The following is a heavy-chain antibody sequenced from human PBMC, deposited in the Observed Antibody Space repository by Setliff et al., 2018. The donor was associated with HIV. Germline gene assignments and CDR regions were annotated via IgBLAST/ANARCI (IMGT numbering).Heavy chain of an antibody. CDR2: TSSTGSSL. CDR1: GFTFSGHF. D-gene: IGHD3-22*01. J-gene: IGHJ4*01. CDR3: AAISDSSVPY. Sequence: PGGSLRLSCAVSGFTFSGHFMSWIRQAPGKGLEWISYTSSTGSSLYYTDSVKGRFTISWDTAKNSAYLQMNSLRAEDTAVYYCAAISDSSVPYWGQGTLVTVSS. V-gene: IGHV3-11*04.